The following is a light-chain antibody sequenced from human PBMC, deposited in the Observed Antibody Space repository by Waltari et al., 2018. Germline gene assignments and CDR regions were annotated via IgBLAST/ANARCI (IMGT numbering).Light chain of an antibody. J-gene: IGLJ2*01. Sequence: QSVLAQPPSASGTPRQRVTISCSGSNSNIGRNTVNWYQQFPGTAPTLLAYNNFQRPSGVPDRFSGSKSGTSAYLAILGVRPEDEADYYCATWDDSLNGPVFGGGTKLTVL. CDR1: NSNIGRNT. V-gene: IGLV1-44*01. CDR2: NNF. CDR3: ATWDDSLNGPV.